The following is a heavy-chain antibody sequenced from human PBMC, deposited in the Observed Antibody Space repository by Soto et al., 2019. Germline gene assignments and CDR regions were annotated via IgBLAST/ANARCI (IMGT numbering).Heavy chain of an antibody. CDR2: IYYSGST. CDR3: ARDKEDYGDYEGYYYYGMDV. V-gene: IGHV4-31*03. J-gene: IGHJ6*02. D-gene: IGHD4-17*01. CDR1: GGSISSGGYY. Sequence: SETLSLTCTVSGGSISSGGYYWSWIRQHPGKGLEWIGYIYYSGSTYYNPSLKSRVTISVDKSKNQFSLKLSPVTAADTAVYYCARDKEDYGDYEGYYYYGMDVWGQGTTVTVSS.